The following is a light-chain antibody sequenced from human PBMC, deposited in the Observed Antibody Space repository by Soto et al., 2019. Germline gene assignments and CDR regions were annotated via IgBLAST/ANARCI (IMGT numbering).Light chain of an antibody. V-gene: IGLV1-40*01. CDR3: QSYDSSLSVWV. J-gene: IGLJ3*02. Sequence: QSVLTQPPSVSGAPGQRVTISCTGSSSNIGAGHDVHWYHQLPGTAPKLLIYGNNNRPSGVPDRFSGSRSGTSASLAITGLQADDEADYYCQSYDSSLSVWVFGGGTKLTVL. CDR2: GNN. CDR1: SSNIGAGHD.